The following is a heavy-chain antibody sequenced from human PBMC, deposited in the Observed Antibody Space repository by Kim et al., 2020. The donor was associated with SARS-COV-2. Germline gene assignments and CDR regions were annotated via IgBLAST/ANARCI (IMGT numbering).Heavy chain of an antibody. V-gene: IGHV1-18*01. CDR2: ISAYNGNT. Sequence: ASVKVSCKASGYTFTSYGISWVRQAPGQGLEWMGWISAYNGNTNYAQKLQGRVTMTTDTSTSTAYMELRSLRSDDTAVYYCARSLVVVPAANPHYYYYGMDVWGQGTTVTVSS. J-gene: IGHJ6*02. CDR1: GYTFTSYG. D-gene: IGHD2-2*01. CDR3: ARSLVVVPAANPHYYYYGMDV.